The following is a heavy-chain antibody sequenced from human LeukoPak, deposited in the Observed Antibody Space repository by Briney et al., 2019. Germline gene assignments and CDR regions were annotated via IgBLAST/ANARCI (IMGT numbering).Heavy chain of an antibody. CDR1: GGSISSGSYY. D-gene: IGHD6-13*01. Sequence: PSQTLSLTCTVSGGSISSGSYYWSWIRQPAGKGLEWIGRIYTSGSTNYNPSLKSRVTISVDTSKNQFSLKLSSVTAADTAVYYCARGSWQQLGGFDPWGQGTLVTVSS. V-gene: IGHV4-61*02. J-gene: IGHJ5*02. CDR2: IYTSGST. CDR3: ARGSWQQLGGFDP.